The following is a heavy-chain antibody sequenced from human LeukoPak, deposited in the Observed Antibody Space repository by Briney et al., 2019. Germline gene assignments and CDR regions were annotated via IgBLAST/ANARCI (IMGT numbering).Heavy chain of an antibody. CDR2: ISGVGGST. V-gene: IGHV3-23*01. Sequence: GGSLRLSCAASGFTFSSYAMSWVRQPPGKGLEWVSAISGVGGSTYYADSVKGRFTISRDNSKNTLYLQMNSLRAEDTAVYYCAKDLSRVRPLYYFDYWGQGTLVTVSS. J-gene: IGHJ4*02. CDR3: AKDLSRVRPLYYFDY. CDR1: GFTFSSYA. D-gene: IGHD1-1*01.